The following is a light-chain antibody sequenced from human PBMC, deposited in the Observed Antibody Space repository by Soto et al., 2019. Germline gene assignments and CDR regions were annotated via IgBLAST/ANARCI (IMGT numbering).Light chain of an antibody. CDR2: KAS. V-gene: IGKV1-5*03. J-gene: IGKJ1*01. CDR1: QTISSW. CDR3: QHYNSYSEA. Sequence: DIPMTQAPSTLSGSVGDRVTITCRASQTISSWLAWYKQKPGKXHKXXIYKASTLKSGVPSRFRAIVSGTEFTLNLRSLKPDDGATYEGQHYNSYSEAFGPGTKVDI.